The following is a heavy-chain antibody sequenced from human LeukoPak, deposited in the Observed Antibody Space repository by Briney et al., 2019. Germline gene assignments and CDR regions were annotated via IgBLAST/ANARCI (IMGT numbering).Heavy chain of an antibody. V-gene: IGHV3-11*04. CDR1: GFTFRDYY. CDR2: ISSSAGTI. D-gene: IGHD4-17*01. Sequence: GGSLRLSCAASGFTFRDYYMSWIRQAPGKGLEWISYISSSAGTIHYVDSVKGRFTISRDNAKNSQYLQMDSLRVEDTAVYYCATSVTRRRLDWFIDLWGRGTLVSVSS. J-gene: IGHJ2*01. CDR3: ATSVTRRRLDWFIDL.